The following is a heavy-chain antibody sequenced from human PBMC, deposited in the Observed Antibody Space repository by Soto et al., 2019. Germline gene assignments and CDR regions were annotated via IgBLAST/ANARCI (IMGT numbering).Heavy chain of an antibody. CDR1: GFTFGDYD. CDR3: ARVSPPRYYGSGGYENFDF. Sequence: EVQLVESGGGVVRPGGSLRLSCAASGFTFGDYDMSWVRQAPGKGLEWVSGINWNGGKTDYADSVKGRFTISRDNAKNSLYLQMSSLRAEDAALYHCARVSPPRYYGSGGYENFDFWGQGTLVTVSS. V-gene: IGHV3-20*01. J-gene: IGHJ4*02. D-gene: IGHD3-10*01. CDR2: INWNGGKT.